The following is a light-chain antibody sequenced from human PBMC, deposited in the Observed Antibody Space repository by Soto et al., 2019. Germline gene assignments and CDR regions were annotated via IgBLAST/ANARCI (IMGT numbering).Light chain of an antibody. Sequence: QSALTQSASVSGSPGQSITISCTGTSSDVGAYNYVSWYQQHPGKAPKLIIYDVSNRPSGVSNRFSGSKSGNTAALTISALQAEDEADSYCSSFTSSSTRVFGTGTKLTVL. J-gene: IGLJ1*01. CDR3: SSFTSSSTRV. CDR2: DVS. CDR1: SSDVGAYNY. V-gene: IGLV2-14*01.